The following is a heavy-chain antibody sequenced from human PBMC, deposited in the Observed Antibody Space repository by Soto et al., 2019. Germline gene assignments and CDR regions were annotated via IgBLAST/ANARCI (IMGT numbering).Heavy chain of an antibody. J-gene: IGHJ4*02. V-gene: IGHV3-33*01. CDR1: GFTFSSYG. D-gene: IGHD4-17*01. Sequence: GGSLRLSCAASGFTFSSYGMHWVRQAPGKGLEWVAVIWYDGSNKYYADSVKGRFTISRDNSKNTLYLQMNSLRAEDTAVYYCARALSKTTVTPPHYWGQGTLVTVSS. CDR2: IWYDGSNK. CDR3: ARALSKTTVTPPHY.